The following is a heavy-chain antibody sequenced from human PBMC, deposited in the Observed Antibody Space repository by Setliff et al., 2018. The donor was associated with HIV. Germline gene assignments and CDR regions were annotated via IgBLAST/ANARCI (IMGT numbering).Heavy chain of an antibody. D-gene: IGHD3-9*01. CDR2: VYTSETT. Sequence: SETLSLTCTVSGGSISSYYWSWIRQPPGKGLEWIGYVYTSETTNYNPSLKSRVTISGDTSKRQFSLKMSSVTAADTAVYYCARGEPVDILTGYFDYWGQGTLVTVSS. J-gene: IGHJ4*02. CDR3: ARGEPVDILTGYFDY. CDR1: GGSISSYY. V-gene: IGHV4-4*08.